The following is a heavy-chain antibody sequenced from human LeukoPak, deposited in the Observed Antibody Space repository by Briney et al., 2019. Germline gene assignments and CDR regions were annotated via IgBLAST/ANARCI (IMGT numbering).Heavy chain of an antibody. D-gene: IGHD6-13*01. Sequence: GGSLRLSCAASGFTFSSYGMHWVRQAPGKGLEWVAVISYDGSNKYYADSVKGRFTISRDNAKNSLYLQMNSLRAEDTAAYYCARVGAAADAFDIWGQGTMVTVSS. CDR2: ISYDGSNK. CDR1: GFTFSSYG. CDR3: ARVGAAADAFDI. J-gene: IGHJ3*02. V-gene: IGHV3-30*03.